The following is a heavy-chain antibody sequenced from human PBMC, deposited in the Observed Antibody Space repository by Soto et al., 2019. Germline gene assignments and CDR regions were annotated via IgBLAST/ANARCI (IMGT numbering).Heavy chain of an antibody. J-gene: IGHJ5*02. CDR3: ARGWGDCSGGSCYSRYLAFGWFAP. V-gene: IGHV1-2*02. CDR1: GYTFTGYY. Sequence: QVQLVQSGAEVKKPGASVKVSCKASGYTFTGYYMHWVRQAPGQGLEWMGWINPNSGGTNYAQKFQGRVTMTRYTSISTASMERSRLRCEGTAVYYCARGWGDCSGGSCYSRYLAFGWFAPWGQGTLVTVSS. D-gene: IGHD2-15*01. CDR2: INPNSGGT.